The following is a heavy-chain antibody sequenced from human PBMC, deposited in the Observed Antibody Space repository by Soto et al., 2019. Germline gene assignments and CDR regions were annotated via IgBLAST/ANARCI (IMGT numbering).Heavy chain of an antibody. CDR1: AYTDRGYI. CDR3: ARDPSNTSGNKLYLGY. D-gene: IGHD2-2*01. Sequence: PSGWADCRTSAYTDRGYITTGVRPATGRGLELLGWISCYNHDTIYAQKVQGRLSMATDTSTSTAYMELRSLTSDGTAVYYCARDPSNTSGNKLYLGYWGQGTPVTVSS. J-gene: IGHJ4*02. V-gene: IGHV1-18*01. CDR2: ISCYNHDT.